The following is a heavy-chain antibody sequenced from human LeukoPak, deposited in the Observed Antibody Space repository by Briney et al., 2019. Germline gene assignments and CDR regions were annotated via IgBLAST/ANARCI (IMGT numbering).Heavy chain of an antibody. J-gene: IGHJ4*02. CDR3: AKDGSEWFGELFPSYYFDY. CDR1: GFTFSSYG. V-gene: IGHV3-30*18. CDR2: ISYDGSNK. D-gene: IGHD3-10*01. Sequence: PGRSLRLSCAASGFTFSSYGMHWVRQAPGKGLEWVAVISYDGSNKYYADSVKGRFTISRDNSKNTLYLQMNSLRAEDTAVYYCAKDGSEWFGELFPSYYFDYWGQGTLVTVSS.